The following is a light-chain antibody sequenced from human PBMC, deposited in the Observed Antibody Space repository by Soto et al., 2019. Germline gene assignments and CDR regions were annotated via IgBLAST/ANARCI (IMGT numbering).Light chain of an antibody. CDR3: QERGRWIRAT. V-gene: IGKV3-11*01. Sequence: EMGLTQSPATLSLSPGESATLSCRASQNVGLNFAWYQQKSGQPPRLLIHTASSRATGIPARFSGSGSRTDFALTISSLEPEDIAVYYGQERGRWIRATCGGGTKVEMK. J-gene: IGKJ4*02. CDR2: TAS. CDR1: QNVGLN.